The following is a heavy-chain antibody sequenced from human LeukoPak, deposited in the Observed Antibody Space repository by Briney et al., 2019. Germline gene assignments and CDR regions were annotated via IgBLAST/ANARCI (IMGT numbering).Heavy chain of an antibody. V-gene: IGHV4-34*01. J-gene: IGHJ4*02. D-gene: IGHD2-2*01. CDR1: GGSFSGYY. CDR2: INHSGST. CDR3: ARQSGGVVPAAEDY. Sequence: SETLSLTCAVYGGSFSGYYWSWIRQPPGKGLEWIGEINHSGSTNYNPSLKSRVTISVDTSKNQFSLKLSSVTAADTAVYYCARQSGGVVPAAEDYWGQGTLVTVSS.